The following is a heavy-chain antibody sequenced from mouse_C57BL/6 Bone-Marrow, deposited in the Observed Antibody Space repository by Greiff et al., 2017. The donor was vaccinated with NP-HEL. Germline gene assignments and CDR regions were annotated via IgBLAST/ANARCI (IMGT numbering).Heavy chain of an antibody. Sequence: QVQLQQSGAELARPGASVKLSCKASGYTFTSYGISWVKQRTGQGLEWIGEIYPRSGNTYYNEKFKGKATLTADKSSSTAYMELRSLTSEDAAVYFCAYDYGRYWYFDGWGTGTTVTVSS. J-gene: IGHJ1*03. CDR3: AYDYGRYWYFDG. V-gene: IGHV1-81*01. D-gene: IGHD1-1*01. CDR2: IYPRSGNT. CDR1: GYTFTSYG.